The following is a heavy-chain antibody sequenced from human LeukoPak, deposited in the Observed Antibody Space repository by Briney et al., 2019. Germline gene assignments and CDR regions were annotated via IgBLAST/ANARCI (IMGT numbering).Heavy chain of an antibody. CDR1: GFTVSSNY. J-gene: IGHJ4*02. CDR3: ARNGYTSGWYRN. Sequence: GGSLRLSCAASGFTVSSNYMSWVRQAPGKGLEWVSTIYSGGSTYYADSVKGRFTISRDISKNTLYLQMNSLRGEGTAVYYCARNGYTSGWYRNWGQGTLVTVSS. CDR2: IYSGGST. D-gene: IGHD6-19*01. V-gene: IGHV3-53*01.